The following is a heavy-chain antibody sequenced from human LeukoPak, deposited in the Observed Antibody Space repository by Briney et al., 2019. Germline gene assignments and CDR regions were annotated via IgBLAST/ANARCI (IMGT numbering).Heavy chain of an antibody. D-gene: IGHD4-11*01. CDR1: GCSFFNYY. Sequence: GGSLRLSCSAAGCSFFNYYYRSLLQAPGKGLEWVSTISGSGDRTYYSDSVKGRFTISRDNAKDTLFLQMGSLRAEDTAFYYFGKDSFVYRDYRLINSWGQGTLVTVSS. CDR3: GKDSFVYRDYRLINS. J-gene: IGHJ4*02. CDR2: ISGSGDRT. V-gene: IGHV3-23*01.